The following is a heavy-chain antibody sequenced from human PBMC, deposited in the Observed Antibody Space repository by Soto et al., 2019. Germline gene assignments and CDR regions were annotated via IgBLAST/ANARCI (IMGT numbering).Heavy chain of an antibody. CDR2: INTSGNT. CDR3: ARESGDNWDYEDY. D-gene: IGHD1-7*01. Sequence: QVQLQESGPGLVRPLETLSLTCKVSGGSITSYRWSWIRQSAGKGLEWIGRINTSGNTHYNPSLKSRITVSIDTSQNQFFLTVTSVTVADTAVYYCARESGDNWDYEDYWGQGTAVTVSS. J-gene: IGHJ4*02. CDR1: GGSITSYR. V-gene: IGHV4-4*07.